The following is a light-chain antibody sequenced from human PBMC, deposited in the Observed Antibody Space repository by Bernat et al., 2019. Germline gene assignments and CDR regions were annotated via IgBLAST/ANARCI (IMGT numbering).Light chain of an antibody. V-gene: IGKV1-27*01. Sequence: DIQMTQSPSSPSASVGDRVTITCRASQGISNYLAWYQQKPGKVPKLLIYAASTLQSGVPSRFSGSGSGTDFTLTISRLEPEDFAVYYCLQFTTSPPYTFGQGTKLEIK. CDR2: AAS. CDR3: LQFTTSPPYT. J-gene: IGKJ2*01. CDR1: QGISNY.